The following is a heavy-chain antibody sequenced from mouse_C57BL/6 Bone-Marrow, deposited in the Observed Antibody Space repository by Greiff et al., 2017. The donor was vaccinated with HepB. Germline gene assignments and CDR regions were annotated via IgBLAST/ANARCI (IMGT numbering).Heavy chain of an antibody. D-gene: IGHD1-1*02. CDR3: AIHYGYFDY. Sequence: EVKLVESGGDLVKPGGSLKLSCAASGFTFSSYGMSWVRQTPDQRLEWVATISSGGSYTYYPDSVKGRFTISRDNAKNTLYLQMSSLKSEDTAMYYCAIHYGYFDYWGQGTTLTVSS. V-gene: IGHV5-6*01. CDR2: ISSGGSYT. CDR1: GFTFSSYG. J-gene: IGHJ2*01.